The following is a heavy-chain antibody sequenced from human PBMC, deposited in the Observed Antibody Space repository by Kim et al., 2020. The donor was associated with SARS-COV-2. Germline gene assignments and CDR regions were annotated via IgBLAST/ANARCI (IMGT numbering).Heavy chain of an antibody. V-gene: IGHV3-21*01. CDR3: ASGRGSSWYTDY. J-gene: IGHJ4*02. Sequence: GGSLRLSCAASGFTFSSYSMNWVRQAPGKGLEWVSSISSSSSYIYYADSVKGRLTISRDNAKNSLYLQMNSLRAEDTAVYYCASGRGSSWYTDYWGQGTLVTVSS. CDR2: ISSSSSYI. CDR1: GFTFSSYS. D-gene: IGHD6-13*01.